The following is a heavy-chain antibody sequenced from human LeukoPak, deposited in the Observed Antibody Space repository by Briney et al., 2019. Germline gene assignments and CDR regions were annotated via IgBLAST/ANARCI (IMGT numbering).Heavy chain of an antibody. J-gene: IGHJ4*02. Sequence: GGFLRLSCAASGFTVSDNYMSWVRQAPGKGLEWVSVIFSGGNTYYADSVKGRFTISRDNSKNTLYLQMNSLRAEDTAVYYCAREPYDSGTHYFDYWGQGTLVTVSS. CDR3: AREPYDSGTHYFDY. CDR1: GFTVSDNY. CDR2: IFSGGNT. D-gene: IGHD3-10*01. V-gene: IGHV3-66*01.